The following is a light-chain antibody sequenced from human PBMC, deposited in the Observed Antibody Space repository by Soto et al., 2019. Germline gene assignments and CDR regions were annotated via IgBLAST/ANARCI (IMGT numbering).Light chain of an antibody. CDR2: WAS. Sequence: DIVMTQSPDSLAVSLGERATINCKSSQSVLYSSNNKNYLAWYQQKPGQPPKLLIYWASTRESGVPDRFSGSWSATDFTLTISSLQADVVAVYYCQQYYRPWTFGQGTKVEIK. CDR1: QSVLYSSNNKNY. CDR3: QQYYRPWT. J-gene: IGKJ1*01. V-gene: IGKV4-1*01.